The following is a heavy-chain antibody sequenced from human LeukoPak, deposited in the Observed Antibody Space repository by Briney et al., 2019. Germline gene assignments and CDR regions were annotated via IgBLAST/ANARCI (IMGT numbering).Heavy chain of an antibody. CDR3: ARLPLVGATPYDY. Sequence: SETLFLTCTVSGGSISSYYWSWIRQPPGKGLEWIGYIYYSGSTNYNPSLKSRVTISVDTSKNQFSLKLSSVTAADTAVYYCARLPLVGATPYDYWGQGTLVTVSS. CDR2: IYYSGST. J-gene: IGHJ4*02. D-gene: IGHD1-26*01. V-gene: IGHV4-59*08. CDR1: GGSISSYY.